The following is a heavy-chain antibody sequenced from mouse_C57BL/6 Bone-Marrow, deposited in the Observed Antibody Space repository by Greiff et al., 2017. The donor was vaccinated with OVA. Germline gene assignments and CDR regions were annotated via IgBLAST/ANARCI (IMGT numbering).Heavy chain of an antibody. CDR3: ARRVGWRWYFDV. Sequence: QVTLKVSGPGILQSSQTLSLTCSFSGFSLSTSGMGVSWIRQPSGTGLEWLAHIYWDDDTSYNPSLKSLLTISKDTSRHQVFLKITSVDTADTATYFGARRVGWRWYFDVWGTGTTVTVSS. J-gene: IGHJ1*03. V-gene: IGHV8-12*01. CDR2: IYWDDDT. D-gene: IGHD2-3*01. CDR1: GFSLSTSGMG.